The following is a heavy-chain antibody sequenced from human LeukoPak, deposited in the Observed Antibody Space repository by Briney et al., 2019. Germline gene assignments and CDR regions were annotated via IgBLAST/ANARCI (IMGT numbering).Heavy chain of an antibody. J-gene: IGHJ6*04. D-gene: IGHD3-9*01. CDR1: GFTFSSYA. V-gene: IGHV3-30*04. Sequence: PGGSLRLSCAASGFTFSSYAMHWVRQAPGKGLEWVAVISYDGSNKYYADSVKGRFTISRDNSKNTLYLQMNSLRAEDTAVYYCARDRWRYYDILTGSPMDVWGKGTTVTVSS. CDR3: ARDRWRYYDILTGSPMDV. CDR2: ISYDGSNK.